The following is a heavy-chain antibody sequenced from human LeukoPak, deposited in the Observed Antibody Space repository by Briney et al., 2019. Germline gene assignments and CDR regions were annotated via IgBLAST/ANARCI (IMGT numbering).Heavy chain of an antibody. D-gene: IGHD1-26*01. Sequence: GGSLRLSCAASGFTLDDHAMHWVRQAPGKGLEWVSGLSWNSGSIDYADSVKGRFTISRDNAKNSLYLQMNSLRAEGMALYYCAKSGSYDYYYYMDVWGKGTTVTVSS. V-gene: IGHV3-9*03. J-gene: IGHJ6*03. CDR3: AKSGSYDYYYYMDV. CDR1: GFTLDDHA. CDR2: LSWNSGSI.